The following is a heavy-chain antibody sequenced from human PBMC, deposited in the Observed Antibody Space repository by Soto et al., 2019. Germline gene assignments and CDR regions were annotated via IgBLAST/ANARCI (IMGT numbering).Heavy chain of an antibody. D-gene: IGHD7-27*01. Sequence: QVQLQESGPGLVKPSETLSLTCTVSGGSIINHYWSWIRQPPGKGLEWIGYNYYSGSTNYNPSLKSRVTISVDTSKNQFSLNLTSLTAADTAIYYCARANWYSEYWGQGTLVTVSS. CDR1: GGSIINHY. J-gene: IGHJ4*02. CDR3: ARANWYSEY. V-gene: IGHV4-59*11. CDR2: NYYSGST.